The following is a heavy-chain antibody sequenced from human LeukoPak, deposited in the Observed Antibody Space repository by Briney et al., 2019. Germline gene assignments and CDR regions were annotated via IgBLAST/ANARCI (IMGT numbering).Heavy chain of an antibody. CDR3: ARAPGPHDRYFQH. CDR2: IYTSGST. D-gene: IGHD3-22*01. V-gene: IGHV4-61*02. J-gene: IGHJ1*01. CDR1: GGSISSGSYY. Sequence: PSETLSLTCTVSGGSISSGSYYWSWIRQPAGKGLEWIGRIYTSGSTNYNPSLKSRVTISVDTSKNQFSLKLSSVTAADTAVYYCARAPGPHDRYFQHWGQGTLVTVSS.